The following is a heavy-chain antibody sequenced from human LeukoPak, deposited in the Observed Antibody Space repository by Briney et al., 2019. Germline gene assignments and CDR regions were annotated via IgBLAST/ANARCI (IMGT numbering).Heavy chain of an antibody. CDR3: ARDLPEFSGSYQPVFDY. CDR1: GFTFSSYW. CDR2: IKQDGSEK. D-gene: IGHD1-26*01. J-gene: IGHJ4*02. V-gene: IGHV3-7*01. Sequence: PGGSLSLSCAASGFTFSSYWMTWVRQAPGKGLEWVPNIKQDGSEKYYVDSVKGRFTISRDNAKNSLYLQMNSLRAEDTAVYYCARDLPEFSGSYQPVFDYWGQGTLVTVSS.